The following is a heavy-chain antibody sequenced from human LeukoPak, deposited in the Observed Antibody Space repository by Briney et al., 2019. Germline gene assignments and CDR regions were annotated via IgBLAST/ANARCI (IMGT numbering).Heavy chain of an antibody. CDR2: IYTDGST. D-gene: IGHD3-16*01. CDR3: ARGSRGVMVDY. CDR1: GFTFGDYA. V-gene: IGHV3-53*01. J-gene: IGHJ4*02. Sequence: GGSLRLSCTASGFTFGDYAMTWVRQAPGKGLEWVSAIYTDGSTYYADSVKGRFTISRDNSKNTLYLQMDSLRAEDTAVYYCARGSRGVMVDYWGQGTLVTVSS.